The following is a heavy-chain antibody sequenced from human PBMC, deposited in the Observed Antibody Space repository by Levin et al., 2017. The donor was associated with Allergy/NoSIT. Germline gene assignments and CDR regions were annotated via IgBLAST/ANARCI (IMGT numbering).Heavy chain of an antibody. V-gene: IGHV3-48*01. J-gene: IGHJ4*02. CDR1: GFTFSSYS. CDR3: ARAIGGDYVGYFDS. D-gene: IGHD4-17*01. CDR2: ITSGSRTI. Sequence: ETLSLTCAASGFTFSSYSMNWVRQAPGKGLEWISYITSGSRTIYYADSVKDRFTISRDNVKNSLYLQMNSLRAEDTAVYYCARAIGGDYVGYFDSWGQGTLVTVSS.